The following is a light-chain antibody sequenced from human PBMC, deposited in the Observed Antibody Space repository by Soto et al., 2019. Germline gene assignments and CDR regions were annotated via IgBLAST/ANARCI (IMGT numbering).Light chain of an antibody. CDR2: DSS. CDR3: QQYSSSPYN. CDR1: QTVASSF. V-gene: IGKV3-20*01. Sequence: ENVLTQSPDTLSLSPGERATLSCRASQTVASSFLAWYQHKPGQAPRLLIYDSSTRASGIPDRFSGSGSGTDFTLTISTLETEDFAVYYCQQYSSSPYNFGQGTKLEIK. J-gene: IGKJ2*01.